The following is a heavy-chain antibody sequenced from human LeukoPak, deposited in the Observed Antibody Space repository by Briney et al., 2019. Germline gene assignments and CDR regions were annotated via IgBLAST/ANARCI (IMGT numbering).Heavy chain of an antibody. J-gene: IGHJ4*02. Sequence: GGSLRPSCAASGFTLSSNYMSWARQAPGKGRGGVGFIRSKAYGGTTEYAASVKGRFTISRDDSKSIAYLQMNSLKTEDTAVYYCYSSGYSFDYWGQGTLVTVSS. CDR3: YSSGYSFDY. V-gene: IGHV3-49*04. CDR1: GFTLSSNY. D-gene: IGHD3-22*01. CDR2: IRSKAYGGTT.